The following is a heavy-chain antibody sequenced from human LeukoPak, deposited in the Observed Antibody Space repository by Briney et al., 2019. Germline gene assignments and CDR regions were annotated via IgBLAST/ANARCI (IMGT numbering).Heavy chain of an antibody. D-gene: IGHD2-2*01. CDR2: MYYNGGT. CDR3: ARGAFCSSTSCSGGNWFDP. CDR1: GGSISSYY. J-gene: IGHJ5*02. Sequence: PSETLSLTCTVSGGSISSYYWSWIRQPPGKGLEWLGYMYYNGGTTYNPSLRSRVTISEDTSKNQFSLNLSSLTAADTAVYYCARGAFCSSTSCSGGNWFDPWGQGTLVTVSS. V-gene: IGHV4-59*01.